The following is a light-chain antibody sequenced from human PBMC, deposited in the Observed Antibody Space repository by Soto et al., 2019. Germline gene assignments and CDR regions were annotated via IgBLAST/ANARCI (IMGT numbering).Light chain of an antibody. CDR2: INT. J-gene: IGLJ1*01. Sequence: QSVLTQPPSASGTPGQRVIISCSGGSSNIGRNPVNWYQKFPGTAPKLLISINTQRPSGAPDRFSGSKSGTSASLAISGLRSEDETDYYCAAGDDNVYVFGTGTKVTVL. CDR1: SSNIGRNP. V-gene: IGLV1-44*01. CDR3: AAGDDNVYV.